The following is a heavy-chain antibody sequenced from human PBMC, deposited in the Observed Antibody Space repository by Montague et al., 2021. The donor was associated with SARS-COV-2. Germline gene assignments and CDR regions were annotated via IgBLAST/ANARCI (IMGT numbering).Heavy chain of an antibody. V-gene: IGHV3-48*02. J-gene: IGHJ5*02. D-gene: IGHD6-13*01. Sequence: SLRLSCAASGFTFSSCSMNWVRQAPGKGLEWVSYISSSSTTIYYXDSVKGRFTISRDNAKNSLYLQMNSLRDEDTAVYYCARDLYSSSWPGNWFDPWGQGTLVTVSS. CDR1: GFTFSSCS. CDR3: ARDLYSSSWPGNWFDP. CDR2: ISSSSTTI.